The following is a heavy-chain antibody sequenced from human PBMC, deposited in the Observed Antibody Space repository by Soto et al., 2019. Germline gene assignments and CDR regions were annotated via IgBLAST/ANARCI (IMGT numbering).Heavy chain of an antibody. V-gene: IGHV1-18*01. Sequence: QVQLVQSGAEVKKPGASVRVSCKTSGYTFINYGITWVRQAPGQGLEWMGWLSAYNGDTSSSEKLQDRFTMTTDTSTNTVYMDLRSLTSDDTAGYYCARWSAIVGGAEALDVWGQGTMVIGSS. J-gene: IGHJ3*01. D-gene: IGHD1-26*01. CDR1: GYTFINYG. CDR2: LSAYNGDT. CDR3: ARWSAIVGGAEALDV.